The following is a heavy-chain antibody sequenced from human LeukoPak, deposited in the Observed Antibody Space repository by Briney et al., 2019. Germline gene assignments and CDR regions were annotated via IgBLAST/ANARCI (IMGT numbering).Heavy chain of an antibody. CDR3: ARGAAAGPSRFDP. D-gene: IGHD6-13*01. Sequence: PSETLSLTCTVSGGSISSSSYYWSWIRQPPGKGLEWIGSIYYSGSTYYNPSLKSRVTISVDTSKNQFSLKLSSVTAADTAVYYCARGAAAGPSRFDPWGQGTLVTVSS. CDR2: IYYSGST. V-gene: IGHV4-39*01. CDR1: GGSISSSSYY. J-gene: IGHJ5*02.